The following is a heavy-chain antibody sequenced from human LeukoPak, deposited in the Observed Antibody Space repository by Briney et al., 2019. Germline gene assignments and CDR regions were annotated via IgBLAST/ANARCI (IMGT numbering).Heavy chain of an antibody. D-gene: IGHD3-22*01. V-gene: IGHV3-23*01. CDR1: GFTFSSYA. Sequence: PGGSLRLPCADSGFTFSSYAMSWVRQAPGKGLEWVSSISGSSTRTYYADSVKGRFTVSRDNPKNTLYLQMNSLRAEDTAVYYCAKQRDYYDSSGYYRGYYFDYWGQGTLVTVSS. J-gene: IGHJ4*02. CDR3: AKQRDYYDSSGYYRGYYFDY. CDR2: ISGSSTRT.